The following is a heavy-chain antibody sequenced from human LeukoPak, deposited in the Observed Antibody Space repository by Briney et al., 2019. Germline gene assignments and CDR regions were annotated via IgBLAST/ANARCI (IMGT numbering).Heavy chain of an antibody. CDR3: ARASRRKGGTIFGVVIIGRLDY. CDR2: IYYSGST. Sequence: SETLSLTCTVSGGSISSSSYYWGWIRQPPGKGLEWIGSIYYSGSTYYNPSLKSRVTISVDTSKNQFSLKLSSVTAADTAVYYCARASRRKGGTIFGVVIIGRLDYWGQGTLVTVSS. D-gene: IGHD3-3*01. V-gene: IGHV4-39*07. J-gene: IGHJ4*02. CDR1: GGSISSSSYY.